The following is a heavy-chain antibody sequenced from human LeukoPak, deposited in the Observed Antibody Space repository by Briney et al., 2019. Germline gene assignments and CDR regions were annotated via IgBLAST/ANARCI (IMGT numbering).Heavy chain of an antibody. CDR3: ARGGGIFGVLTTAHYYGIDV. CDR2: IIPSSGST. V-gene: IGHV1-46*01. D-gene: IGHD3-3*01. Sequence: ASVKVSCKASGYAFTSYHIHWMRQAPGQGLGWMGIIIPSSGSTNYAQQFQDRVTIIADESTSTAYMELSLLKFEDTAVYYCARGGGIFGVLTTAHYYGIDVWGQGTTVTVSS. CDR1: GYAFTSYH. J-gene: IGHJ6*02.